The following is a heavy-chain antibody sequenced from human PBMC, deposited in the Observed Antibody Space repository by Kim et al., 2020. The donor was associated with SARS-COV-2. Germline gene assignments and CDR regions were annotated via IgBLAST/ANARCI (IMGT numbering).Heavy chain of an antibody. Sequence: GGSLRLSCAASGFTFSSYAMSWVRQAPGKGLEWVSVISGTGGSTYYADSVKGRFTISRDNSKNMVYLQMNSLRAEDTAVYYCAKDYGMTKPAPWYWGQGTLVTVSS. V-gene: IGHV3-23*01. J-gene: IGHJ4*02. D-gene: IGHD4-17*01. CDR2: ISGTGGST. CDR3: AKDYGMTKPAPWY. CDR1: GFTFSSYA.